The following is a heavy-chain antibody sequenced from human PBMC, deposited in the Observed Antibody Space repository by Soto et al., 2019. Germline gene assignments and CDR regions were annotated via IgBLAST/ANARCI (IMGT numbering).Heavy chain of an antibody. CDR2: ISYSGST. Sequence: SETLSLTCSVSGASITTYYCSWIRQPPGKGLEWIGSISYSGSTKYNPSLESRVMISLDTSKNQFSLRLTSVTAADTALYYCARDWDSSGLFDPWGQGALVTVSS. V-gene: IGHV4-59*01. CDR1: GASITTYY. CDR3: ARDWDSSGLFDP. D-gene: IGHD3-10*01. J-gene: IGHJ5*02.